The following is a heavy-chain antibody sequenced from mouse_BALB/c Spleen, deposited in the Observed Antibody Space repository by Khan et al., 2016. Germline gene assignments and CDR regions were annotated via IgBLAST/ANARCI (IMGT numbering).Heavy chain of an antibody. Sequence: VQLKESGGGLVQPGGSRKLSCAASGFTFSNFGMHWVRQAPEKGLEWVAYIRGGSSTIYYADTMKGRFTISRDNPKNTLCLQMTSLRSEDTAMYYCARNYYGSGFDYWGQGTTLTVSS. D-gene: IGHD1-1*01. CDR3: ARNYYGSGFDY. J-gene: IGHJ2*01. CDR2: IRGGSSTI. CDR1: GFTFSNFG. V-gene: IGHV5-17*02.